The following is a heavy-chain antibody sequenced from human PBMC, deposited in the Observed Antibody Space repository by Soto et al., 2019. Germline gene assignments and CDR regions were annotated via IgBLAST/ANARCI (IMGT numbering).Heavy chain of an antibody. J-gene: IGHJ4*02. D-gene: IGHD3-9*01. CDR1: GFTLDKYT. CDR3: ARDREPDGIWTFDW. V-gene: IGHV3-53*01. CDR2: SFSSGGT. Sequence: GGSLRLSCAAFGFTLDKYTMGWVRQAPGKGLEWVAESFSSGGTQYADSVKGRFTISRDNSRNMVFLQMNGLRVEDTALYYCARDREPDGIWTFDWWGQGALVTVSS.